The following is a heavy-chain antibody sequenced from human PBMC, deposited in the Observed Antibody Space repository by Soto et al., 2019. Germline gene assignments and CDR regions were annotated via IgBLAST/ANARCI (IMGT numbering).Heavy chain of an antibody. J-gene: IGHJ4*02. CDR2: IYRGGTT. CDR1: GGSIDSAGSY. D-gene: IGHD2-15*01. Sequence: QVQLQESGPGLIRPSQTLSLTCAVSGGSIDSAGSYWSSIRQIPGRGLEWIGHIYRGGTTDYNPSLKPRITLAVDTSKNPFALELTSVTAADTAVYYCARYCSGGTCYDRIDYWGQGTLGTVSS. CDR3: ARYCSGGTCYDRIDY. V-gene: IGHV4-31*11.